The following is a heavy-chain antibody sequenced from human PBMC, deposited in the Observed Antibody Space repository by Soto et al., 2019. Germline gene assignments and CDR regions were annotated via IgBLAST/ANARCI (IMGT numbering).Heavy chain of an antibody. D-gene: IGHD5-12*01. J-gene: IGHJ4*02. V-gene: IGHV3-23*01. Sequence: GWSLRLSCVASGFTFSTYAMSWVRQAPGKGLEWVSGIGGNGGTTRYADSVKGRFTISRDNSKNTLYPQMNSLRVEDTAVYYCAKTLYGGCDYWGRGTLVTVSS. CDR1: GFTFSTYA. CDR3: AKTLYGGCDY. CDR2: IGGNGGTT.